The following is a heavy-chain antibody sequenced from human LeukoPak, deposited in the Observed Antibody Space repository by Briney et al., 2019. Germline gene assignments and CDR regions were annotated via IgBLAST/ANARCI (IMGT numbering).Heavy chain of an antibody. Sequence: GGSLRLSCAASGFTFSRNWMSWVRQAPGKGLEWVANIKQDGSEQYYVDSVKGRFTISRDNAKNSLYLQMNSLRAEDTAVYYCAREPYSSARGHYYGMDVWGQGTTVTVSS. D-gene: IGHD6-19*01. V-gene: IGHV3-7*01. J-gene: IGHJ6*02. CDR1: GFTFSRNW. CDR2: IKQDGSEQ. CDR3: AREPYSSARGHYYGMDV.